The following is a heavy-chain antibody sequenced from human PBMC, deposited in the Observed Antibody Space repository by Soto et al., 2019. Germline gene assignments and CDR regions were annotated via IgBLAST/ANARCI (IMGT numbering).Heavy chain of an antibody. J-gene: IGHJ5*01. CDR2: IIPVFGTA. D-gene: IGHD1-26*01. V-gene: IGHV1-69*01. CDR1: GGVFRNYA. CDR3: ARDRWGSYSFES. Sequence: QVQLVQSGAEVKKPGSSVKVSCKASGGVFRNYAINWVRQAPGQGLEWMGGIIPVFGTADYPQKFQGRVTITAAESTTTAYMELTSLKTEDTAVYFCARDRWGSYSFESWGQGTLVTVAS.